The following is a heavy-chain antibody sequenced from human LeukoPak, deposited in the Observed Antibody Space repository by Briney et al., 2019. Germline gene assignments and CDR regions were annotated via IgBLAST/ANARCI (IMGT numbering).Heavy chain of an antibody. J-gene: IGHJ3*02. Sequence: ESLSRSCSASGFTVSSNYMSWVRQAPGKGLEWVADIYSGGSTYYADSVKGRFTISRDNSNNTLYIQITSLRAEDTAVYYCARGRSSSSSYGAFDIWGQGTMVTVSS. V-gene: IGHV3-66*02. CDR1: GFTVSSNY. CDR2: IYSGGST. D-gene: IGHD6-6*01. CDR3: ARGRSSSSSYGAFDI.